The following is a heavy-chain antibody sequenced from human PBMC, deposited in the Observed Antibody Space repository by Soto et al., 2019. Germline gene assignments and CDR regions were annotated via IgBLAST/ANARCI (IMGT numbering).Heavy chain of an antibody. Sequence: PGGSLRLSRAASGFTFSDHYMDWVRQAPGKGLEWVGRTRNKANSYTTEYAASVKGRFTISRDDSKNSLFLQMNSLKTEDTAVYYCVRLSANYHLDYWGQGTLVTVS. V-gene: IGHV3-72*01. CDR1: GFTFSDHY. CDR2: TRNKANSYTT. D-gene: IGHD1-7*01. CDR3: VRLSANYHLDY. J-gene: IGHJ4*02.